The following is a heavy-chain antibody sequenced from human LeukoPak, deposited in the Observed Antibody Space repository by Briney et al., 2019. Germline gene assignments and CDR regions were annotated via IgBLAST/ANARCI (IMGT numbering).Heavy chain of an antibody. CDR3: ARPMVGATAVFDY. Sequence: SETLSLTCTVSGVSLSSSSYYWDWIRQPPGKGLEWIGSIYYGGSTYYNPSLKSRVTISVDTSKNQFSLKLSSVTAADTAVYYCARPMVGATAVFDYWGQGILVTVSS. D-gene: IGHD1-26*01. V-gene: IGHV4-39*01. CDR2: IYYGGST. CDR1: GVSLSSSSYY. J-gene: IGHJ4*02.